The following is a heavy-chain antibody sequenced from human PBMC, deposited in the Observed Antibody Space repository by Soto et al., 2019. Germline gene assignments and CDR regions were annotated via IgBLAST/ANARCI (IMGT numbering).Heavy chain of an antibody. CDR2: IIPIFGTA. D-gene: IGHD3-22*01. J-gene: IGHJ4*02. CDR1: GGTFSSYA. V-gene: IGHV1-69*13. Sequence: SGKVSCKASGGTFSSYAISWVRQAPGQGLEWMGGIIPIFGTANYAQKGQGRVTITADESTSTAYMELSSLRSEDTAVYYCARARPLNYYDSSGHSRLDYWGPGTLVTVSS. CDR3: ARARPLNYYDSSGHSRLDY.